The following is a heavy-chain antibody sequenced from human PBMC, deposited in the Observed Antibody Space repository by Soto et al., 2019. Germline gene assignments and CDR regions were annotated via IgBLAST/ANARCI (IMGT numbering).Heavy chain of an antibody. Sequence: EVQLVESGGGLIQPGGSLRLSCAASGFAVSSSYMSWVRQAPGKGLEWVSVIYTGGTTYYADSVKGRFTISRDNSKNTLYLQMNSLRAEDTAVYYCGRGTTEVTAGYYWGQGTLVTVSS. J-gene: IGHJ4*02. CDR1: GFAVSSSY. D-gene: IGHD4-17*01. V-gene: IGHV3-53*01. CDR3: GRGTTEVTAGYY. CDR2: IYTGGTT.